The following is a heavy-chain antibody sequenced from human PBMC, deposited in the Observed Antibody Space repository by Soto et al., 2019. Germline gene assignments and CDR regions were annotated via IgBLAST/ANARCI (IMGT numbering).Heavy chain of an antibody. J-gene: IGHJ6*02. V-gene: IGHV1-69*12. CDR2: IIPIFATA. D-gene: IGHD3-16*01. CDR3: ARGSLGVSYSDGMDA. CDR1: GGTFSSYA. Sequence: QVQLVQSGAEVKKPGSSVKVSCKASGGTFSSYAINWVRQAPGQGLEWMGGIIPIFATADYAQKFQGRVTITADESTSTDYMELSGLRSEGTAVYFCARGSLGVSYSDGMDAGGQGPTVTVSS.